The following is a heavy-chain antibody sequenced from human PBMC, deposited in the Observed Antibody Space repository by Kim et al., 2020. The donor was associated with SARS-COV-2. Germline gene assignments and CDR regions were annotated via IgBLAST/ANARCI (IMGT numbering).Heavy chain of an antibody. Sequence: SVKVSCKASGGTFSSYAISWVRQAPGQGLEWMGGIIPIFGTANYAQKFQGRVTITADESTSTAYMELSSLRSEDTAVYYCARSDYDSSGYRYYFDYWGQGTLVTVSS. CDR3: ARSDYDSSGYRYYFDY. D-gene: IGHD3-22*01. CDR2: IIPIFGTA. CDR1: GGTFSSYA. V-gene: IGHV1-69*13. J-gene: IGHJ4*02.